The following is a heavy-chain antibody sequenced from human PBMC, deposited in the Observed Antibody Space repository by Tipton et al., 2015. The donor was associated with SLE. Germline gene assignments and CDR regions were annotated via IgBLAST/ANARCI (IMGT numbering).Heavy chain of an antibody. J-gene: IGHJ4*02. Sequence: SLRLSCAASGFTFSSYAMHWVRQAPGKGLEWVAVISYDGSNKYYADSVKGRFTISRDNSKNTLYLQMNSPRAEDTAVYYCARGIGYYFDYWGQGTLVTVSS. CDR1: GFTFSSYA. CDR3: ARGIGYYFDY. V-gene: IGHV3-30*04. CDR2: ISYDGSNK. D-gene: IGHD1-26*01.